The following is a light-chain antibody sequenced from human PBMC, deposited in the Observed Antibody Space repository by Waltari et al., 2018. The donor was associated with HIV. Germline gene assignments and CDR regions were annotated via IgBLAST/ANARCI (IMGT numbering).Light chain of an antibody. J-gene: IGLJ3*02. CDR1: VLAKKY. V-gene: IGLV3-27*01. CDR3: YSAADNDLRV. CDR2: KDS. Sequence: SYELTQPSSVSVSPGQTARITCSGDVLAKKYARWFQQKPGQAPVLVIYKDSERPSGIPGRFPGSRSGTTVPLTISGAQVEDEAHYYCYSAADNDLRVFGGGTKLTVL.